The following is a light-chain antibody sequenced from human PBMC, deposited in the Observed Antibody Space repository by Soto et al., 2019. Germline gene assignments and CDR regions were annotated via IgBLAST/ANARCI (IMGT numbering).Light chain of an antibody. Sequence: QSALTQPPSASGTPGHRVTISCSGSSSNIGSNYVYWYQQLPGTAPKLLIYRNNQRPSGVPDRFSGSKSGTSASLAISGLRSEDEADYYCAAWDDSLSAVVFGGGTKLTVL. CDR3: AAWDDSLSAVV. V-gene: IGLV1-47*01. J-gene: IGLJ2*01. CDR1: SSNIGSNY. CDR2: RNN.